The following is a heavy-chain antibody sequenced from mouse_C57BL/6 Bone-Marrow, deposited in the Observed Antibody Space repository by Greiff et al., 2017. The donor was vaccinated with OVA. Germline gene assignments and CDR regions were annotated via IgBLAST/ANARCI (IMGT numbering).Heavy chain of an antibody. V-gene: IGHV5-4*01. CDR2: ISDGGSYT. Sequence: VECGGGLVKPGGSLKLSCAASGFTPRSSSMSWVRQTPEKRLEWVATISDGGSYTYYPDNVKGRFTISRDNAKNNLYLQMSHLKSEDTAMYYCARDGLGVYFDYWGQGTTLTVSS. D-gene: IGHD2-2*01. CDR3: ARDGLGVYFDY. J-gene: IGHJ2*01. CDR1: GFTPRSSS.